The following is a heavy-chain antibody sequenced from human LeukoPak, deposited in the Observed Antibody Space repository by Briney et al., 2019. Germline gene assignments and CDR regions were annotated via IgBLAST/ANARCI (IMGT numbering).Heavy chain of an antibody. CDR1: GGSIDSGDDY. V-gene: IGHV4-61*02. D-gene: IGHD3-10*01. CDR3: ARGYYAPPVGYYYMDL. CDR2: IYRTGST. J-gene: IGHJ6*03. Sequence: SETLSLTCTVSGGSIDSGDDYWSWIRQPAGKELEFIGRIYRTGSTTSNPSLQDRLTISIDTSKNQFSLQLTSVTAADTAVYYCARGYYAPPVGYYYMDLWGRGTTVTVSS.